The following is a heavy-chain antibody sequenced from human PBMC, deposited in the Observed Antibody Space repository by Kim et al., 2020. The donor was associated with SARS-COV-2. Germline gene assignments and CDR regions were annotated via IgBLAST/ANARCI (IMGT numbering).Heavy chain of an antibody. Sequence: GGSLRLSCAASGFTVSSNYMSWVRQAPGKGLEWVSVIYSGGSTYYADSVKGRFTISRDNSKNTLYLQMHSLRAEDTAVYHCARDLYGDYVFEYWGQGTLVTISS. CDR2: IYSGGST. CDR1: GFTVSSNY. D-gene: IGHD4-17*01. CDR3: ARDLYGDYVFEY. V-gene: IGHV3-53*01. J-gene: IGHJ4*02.